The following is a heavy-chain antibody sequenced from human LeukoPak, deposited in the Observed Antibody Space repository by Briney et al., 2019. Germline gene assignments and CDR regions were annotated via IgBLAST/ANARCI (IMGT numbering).Heavy chain of an antibody. D-gene: IGHD6-13*01. CDR1: GVSISSGSYY. Sequence: PSETLSLTCTVSGVSISSGSYYWSWIRQPAGRGLEWIGRIYTSGSTDYNPSLESRATISVDTSKNQFSLELSSVTAADTAVYYCARVLGSSWYYFDYWGQGTLVTVSS. V-gene: IGHV4-61*02. CDR3: ARVLGSSWYYFDY. CDR2: IYTSGST. J-gene: IGHJ4*02.